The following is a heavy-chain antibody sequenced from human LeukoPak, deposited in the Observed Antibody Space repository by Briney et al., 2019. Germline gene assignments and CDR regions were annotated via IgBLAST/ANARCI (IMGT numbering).Heavy chain of an antibody. V-gene: IGHV4-59*08. CDR1: GGSISSFY. D-gene: IGHD6-13*01. CDR3: ARHAREHYGTSWYDY. J-gene: IGHJ4*02. CDR2: IYYRGNT. Sequence: SETLSLTCTVSGGSISSFYWSWIRQPPGKGLEWIGYIYYRGNTQYNPSLKSRVTISVDTSKNQFSLNLNSVTATDTAVFYCARHAREHYGTSWYDYWGQGALVTVSS.